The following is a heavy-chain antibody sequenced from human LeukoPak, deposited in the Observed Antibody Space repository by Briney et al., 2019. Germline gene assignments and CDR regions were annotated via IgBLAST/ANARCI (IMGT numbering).Heavy chain of an antibody. CDR3: ARDRPGGSSLDY. D-gene: IGHD6-13*01. CDR1: GGSISSYY. CDR2: IYYSGST. V-gene: IGHV4-39*07. J-gene: IGHJ4*02. Sequence: PSETLSLTCTVSGGSISSYYWGWIRQPPGKGLEWIGSIYYSGSTYYNPSLKSRVTISIDTSKNQFSLKLSSVTAADTAVYYCARDRPGGSSLDYWGQGTLVTVSS.